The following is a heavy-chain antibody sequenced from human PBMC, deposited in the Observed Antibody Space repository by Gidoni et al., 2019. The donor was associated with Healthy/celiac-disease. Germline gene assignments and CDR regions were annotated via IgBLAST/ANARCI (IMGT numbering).Heavy chain of an antibody. CDR3: ARDRPAIFGVVSNWFDP. Sequence: QVQLVQSGAEVKKPGASVKVSCKASGYTFTSYYMHWVRQAPGQGLEWMGIINPSGGSTSYAQKFQGRVTMTRDTSTSTVYMELSSLRSEDTAVYYCARDRPAIFGVVSNWFDPWGQGTLVTVSS. V-gene: IGHV1-46*01. J-gene: IGHJ5*02. D-gene: IGHD3-3*01. CDR2: INPSGGST. CDR1: GYTFTSYY.